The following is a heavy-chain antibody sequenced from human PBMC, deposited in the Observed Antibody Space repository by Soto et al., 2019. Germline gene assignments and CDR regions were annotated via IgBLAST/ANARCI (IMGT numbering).Heavy chain of an antibody. D-gene: IGHD2-2*01. Sequence: ASVKVSCKASGYSFTSYGISWVRRAPGQGLEWMGWISPYNGHTQFVERFQGRVTMTTDTSTKTAYMELRNLRSDDTAHYYCARDLTIVPATHPRLKNYGMDVWGQGTTVTVSS. CDR3: ARDLTIVPATHPRLKNYGMDV. CDR1: GYSFTSYG. CDR2: ISPYNGHT. J-gene: IGHJ6*02. V-gene: IGHV1-18*01.